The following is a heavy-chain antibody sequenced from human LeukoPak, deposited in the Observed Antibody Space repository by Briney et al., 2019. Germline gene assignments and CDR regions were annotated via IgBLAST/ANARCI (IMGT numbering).Heavy chain of an antibody. CDR3: ARSIAVAGTRGLYYYGKDV. D-gene: IGHD6-19*01. CDR2: IRYDVSNK. CDR1: GFTFSSYG. V-gene: IGHV3-30*02. Sequence: GGSLRLSCAASGFTFSSYGMHWVRQAPGKGLEWVAFIRYDVSNKYYADSVKGRFTISRDNSKNTLYLQMGSLRAEDMAVYYCARSIAVAGTRGLYYYGKDVWGQGTTVTVSS. J-gene: IGHJ6*02.